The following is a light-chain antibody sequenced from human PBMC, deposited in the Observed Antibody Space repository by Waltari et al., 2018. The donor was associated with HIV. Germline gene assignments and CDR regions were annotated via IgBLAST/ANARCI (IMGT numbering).Light chain of an antibody. Sequence: QSVLTQPPSVSEAPRQRVTISCSGSSSNIGNNPVNWYQQPPGKAPKLLIYYDDLLPSGVSGRFSGSKSGTSASLAISGLQSEDEADYYCAAAWDDSLNGPVFGGGTKLTVL. CDR2: YDD. V-gene: IGLV1-36*01. CDR1: SSNIGNNP. CDR3: AAAWDDSLNGPV. J-gene: IGLJ2*01.